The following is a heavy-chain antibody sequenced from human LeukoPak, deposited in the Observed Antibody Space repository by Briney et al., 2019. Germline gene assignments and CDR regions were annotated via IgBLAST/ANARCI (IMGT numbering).Heavy chain of an antibody. J-gene: IGHJ5*02. V-gene: IGHV4-38-2*02. CDR2: IYYSGST. CDR1: GYSISSGYY. D-gene: IGHD6-19*01. CDR3: ARVAVAGNWFDP. Sequence: NPSETLSLTCTVSGYSISSGYYWGWIRQPPGKGLEWIGSIYYSGSTNYKPSVKSRVTISVDTSKNQFSLKLSSVTAADTAVYYCARVAVAGNWFDPWGQGTLVTVSS.